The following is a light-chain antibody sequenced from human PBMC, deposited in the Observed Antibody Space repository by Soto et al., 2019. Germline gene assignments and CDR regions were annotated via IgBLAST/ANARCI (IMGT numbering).Light chain of an antibody. V-gene: IGLV1-44*01. CDR1: SSNIGSNP. J-gene: IGLJ7*01. CDR3: ATWDDSLNAAV. CDR2: SNN. Sequence: QSVLTQPPSASGTPGQRVTISCSGSSSNIGSNPVSWYQQLPGTAPKRLIFSNNQRPSGVPDRLSGSKSGTSASLAISGLQSEDEADYYCATWDDSLNAAVFGGGTQLTVL.